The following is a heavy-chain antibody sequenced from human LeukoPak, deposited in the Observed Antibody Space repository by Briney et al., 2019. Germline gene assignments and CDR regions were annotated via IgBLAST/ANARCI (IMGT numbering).Heavy chain of an antibody. CDR1: GFTFSSYA. V-gene: IGHV3-23*01. CDR3: ASGFAIFGAPLDY. J-gene: IGHJ4*02. Sequence: PGGSLRLSCAASGFTFSSYAMSWVRQVSGKGLEWVPVISGGGGSTYYTHSVKGRFTISRDNSKNTLYLQMNSLRAEDTALYYCASGFAIFGAPLDYWGQGTLVTVSS. D-gene: IGHD3-3*01. CDR2: ISGGGGST.